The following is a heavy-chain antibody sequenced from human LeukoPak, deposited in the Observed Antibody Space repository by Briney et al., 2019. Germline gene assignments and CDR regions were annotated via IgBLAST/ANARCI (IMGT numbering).Heavy chain of an antibody. CDR3: ARGGNSYGPDPLDY. CDR2: IYYSGST. J-gene: IGHJ4*02. V-gene: IGHV4-59*01. Sequence: SETLSLTSTVSGGSISSYYWSWIRQPPGKGLEWIGYIYYSGSTNYNPSLKSRVTISVDTSKNQFSLKLSSVTAADTAVYYCARGGNSYGPDPLDYWGQGTLVTVSS. D-gene: IGHD5-18*01. CDR1: GGSISSYY.